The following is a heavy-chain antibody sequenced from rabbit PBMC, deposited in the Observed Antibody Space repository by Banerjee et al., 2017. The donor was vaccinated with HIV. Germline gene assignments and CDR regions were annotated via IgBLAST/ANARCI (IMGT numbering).Heavy chain of an antibody. V-gene: IGHV1S40*01. Sequence: QSLEESGGDLVKPGASLTLTCTASGFSVSSRYYMCWVRQAPGKGLEWIACIYAGSSPTTYYATWAKGRFTISKTSSTTVTLQLTSLTAADTATYFCARDLADYTGYNYATRLDLWGPGTLVTVS. J-gene: IGHJ3*01. CDR1: GFSVSSRYY. CDR2: IYAGSSPTT. CDR3: ARDLADYTGYNYATRLDL. D-gene: IGHD7-1*01.